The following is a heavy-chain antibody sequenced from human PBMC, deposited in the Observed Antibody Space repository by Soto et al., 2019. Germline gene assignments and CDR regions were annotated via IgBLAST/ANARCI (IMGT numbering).Heavy chain of an antibody. CDR1: GGSISSGGYY. D-gene: IGHD3-22*01. CDR3: ARGLPDYYDSSGYYLDAFDI. V-gene: IGHV4-31*03. J-gene: IGHJ3*02. CDR2: IYYSGST. Sequence: PSETLSLTCTVSGGSISSGGYYWSWIRQHPGKGLVWIGYIYYSGSTYYNPSLKSRVTISVDTSKNQFSLKLSSVTAADTAVYYCARGLPDYYDSSGYYLDAFDIWGQGTMVTVSS.